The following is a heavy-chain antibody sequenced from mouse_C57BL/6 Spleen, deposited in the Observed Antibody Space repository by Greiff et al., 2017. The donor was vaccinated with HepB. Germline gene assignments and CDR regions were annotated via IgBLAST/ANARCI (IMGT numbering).Heavy chain of an antibody. CDR1: GFTFSDYG. Sequence: DVKLVESGGGLVKPGGSLKLSCAASGFTFSDYGMHWVRQAPEKGLEWVAYISSGSSTIYYADTVKGRFTISRDNAKNTLFLQMTSLRSEDTAMYYCARDPSTMVTTGAMDYWGQGTSVTVSS. CDR2: ISSGSSTI. V-gene: IGHV5-17*01. J-gene: IGHJ4*01. D-gene: IGHD2-2*01. CDR3: ARDPSTMVTTGAMDY.